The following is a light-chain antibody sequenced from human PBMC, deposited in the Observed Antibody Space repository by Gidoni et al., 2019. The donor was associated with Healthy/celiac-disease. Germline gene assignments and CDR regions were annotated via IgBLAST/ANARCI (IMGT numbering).Light chain of an antibody. CDR2: GAS. CDR1: QSVSSSY. Sequence: EIVLTQSPGTLSLSPGERATLSCRASQSVSSSYLAWYQQKPGQAPRLLIYGASSRATGITDRFSGSGSGTDFTLTISRLEPEDFAVYYCQQYGSSLTTFXPXTKVDIK. J-gene: IGKJ3*01. V-gene: IGKV3-20*01. CDR3: QQYGSSLTT.